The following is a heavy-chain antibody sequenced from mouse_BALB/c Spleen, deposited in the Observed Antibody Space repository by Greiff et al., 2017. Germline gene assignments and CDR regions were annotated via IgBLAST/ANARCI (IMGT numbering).Heavy chain of an antibody. Sequence: VQGVESGPGLVAPSQSLSITCTVSGFSLTSYGVHWVRQPPGKGLEWLGVIWAGGSTNYNSALMSRLSISKDNSKSQVFLKMNSLQTDDTAMYYCARAYGNFYWYFDVWGAGTTVTVSS. D-gene: IGHD2-1*01. J-gene: IGHJ1*01. CDR3: ARAYGNFYWYFDV. V-gene: IGHV2-9*02. CDR2: IWAGGST. CDR1: GFSLTSYG.